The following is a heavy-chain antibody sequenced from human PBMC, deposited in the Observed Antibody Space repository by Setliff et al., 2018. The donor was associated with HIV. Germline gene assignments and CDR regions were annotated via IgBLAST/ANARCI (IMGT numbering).Heavy chain of an antibody. CDR2: IIPLFGVA. Sequence: ASVKVSCKASGDIINRYAISWVRQAPGQGLGWMGGIIPLFGVANYAQMFQGRVTFTADESTRTAYMELSSLRSEDTAVYYCARVPEIQLSGLVTSWGAFDVWGQGTRVTVSS. D-gene: IGHD3-3*01. J-gene: IGHJ3*01. CDR3: ARVPEIQLSGLVTSWGAFDV. CDR1: GDIINRYA. V-gene: IGHV1-69*13.